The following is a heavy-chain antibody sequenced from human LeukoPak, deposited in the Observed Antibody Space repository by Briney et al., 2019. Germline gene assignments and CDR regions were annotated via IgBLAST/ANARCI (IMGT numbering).Heavy chain of an antibody. J-gene: IGHJ4*02. D-gene: IGHD3-22*01. Sequence: GGSLRLSCVASGFSFSSYWMAWVRQAPGKGLEWVANIKYDGSHKYYVDSVKGRFTISRDNAKDSVYLQMNSLRVDDTAVYFCASSHDSSGNDWGQGTMVTVSS. CDR2: IKYDGSHK. CDR1: GFSFSSYW. CDR3: ASSHDSSGND. V-gene: IGHV3-7*01.